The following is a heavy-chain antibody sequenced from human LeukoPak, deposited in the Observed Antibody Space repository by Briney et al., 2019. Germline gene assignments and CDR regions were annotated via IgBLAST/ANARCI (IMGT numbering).Heavy chain of an antibody. J-gene: IGHJ6*03. Sequence: PSETLSLTCTVSGGSISSYYWSWIRQPAGKGLEWIGRIYTSGSTNYNPSLKSRVTMSVDTSKNQFSLKLSSVTAADTAVYYCARAFWAGTTNYYYYYYMDVWGKGTTVTVSS. CDR3: ARAFWAGTTNYYYYYYMDV. V-gene: IGHV4-4*07. CDR2: IYTSGST. D-gene: IGHD6-19*01. CDR1: GGSISSYY.